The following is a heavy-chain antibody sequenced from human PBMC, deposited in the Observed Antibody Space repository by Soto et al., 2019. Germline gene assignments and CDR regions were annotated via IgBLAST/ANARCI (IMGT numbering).Heavy chain of an antibody. Sequence: EVQLVESGGGLVKPGGSLRLSCAASGFTFSSYSRNWVRQAPGKGLEWVSSISSSSSYIYYADSVKGRFTISRDNAKNSLYLQMNSLRAEDTAVYYCAREYSSGSYEYFDYWGQGTLVTVSS. J-gene: IGHJ4*02. CDR2: ISSSSSYI. D-gene: IGHD6-19*01. CDR1: GFTFSSYS. V-gene: IGHV3-21*01. CDR3: AREYSSGSYEYFDY.